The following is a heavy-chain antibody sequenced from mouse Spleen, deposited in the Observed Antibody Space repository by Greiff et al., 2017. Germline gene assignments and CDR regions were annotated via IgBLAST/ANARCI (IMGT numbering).Heavy chain of an antibody. Sequence: EVQLQQSGPVLVKPGASVKMSCKASGYTFTDYYMNWVKQSHGKSLEWIGVINPYNGGTSYNQKFKGKATLTVDKSSSTAYMELNSLTSEDSAVYYCARLGDYDGAWFAYWGQGTLVTVSA. CDR3: ARLGDYDGAWFAY. D-gene: IGHD2-4*01. CDR2: INPYNGGT. CDR1: GYTFTDYY. J-gene: IGHJ3*01. V-gene: IGHV1-19*01.